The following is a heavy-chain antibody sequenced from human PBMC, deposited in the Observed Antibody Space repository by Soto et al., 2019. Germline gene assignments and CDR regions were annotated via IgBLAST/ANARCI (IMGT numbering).Heavy chain of an antibody. V-gene: IGHV1-46*03. CDR3: ARVPGPRMHYYYMDV. CDR1: GYTFTSYY. Sequence: ASVKVSCKASGYTFTSYYMHWVRQAPGQGLEWMGIINPSGGSTSYAQKFQGRVTMTRDTSTSTVYMELSSLRSEDTAVYYCARVPGPRMHYYYMDVWGKGTTVTVSS. CDR2: INPSGGST. J-gene: IGHJ6*03. D-gene: IGHD2-8*01.